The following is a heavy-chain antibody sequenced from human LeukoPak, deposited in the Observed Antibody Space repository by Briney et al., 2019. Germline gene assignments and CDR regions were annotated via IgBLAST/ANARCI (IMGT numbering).Heavy chain of an antibody. CDR2: ISAYNGNT. V-gene: IGHV1-18*01. CDR3: ARGFGESYGHTGVDY. D-gene: IGHD5-18*01. CDR1: GGTFSSYA. J-gene: IGHJ4*02. Sequence: ASVKVSCKASGGTFSSYAISWVRQAPGQGLEWMGWISAYNGNTNYAQKLQGRVTMTTDTSTSTAYMELRSLRSDDTAVYYCARGFGESYGHTGVDYWGQGTLVTVSS.